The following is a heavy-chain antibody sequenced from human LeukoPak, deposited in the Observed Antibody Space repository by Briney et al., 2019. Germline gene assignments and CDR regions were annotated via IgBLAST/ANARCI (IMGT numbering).Heavy chain of an antibody. Sequence: SDTLSLTCTVSGGSISSYYWSWIRQPPGKGLEWIGYIYYSGSTNYNPSLKSRVTISVDTSKNQFSLKLSSVTAADTAVYYCARHLDYYDSSPPWFDYWGQGTLVTVSS. CDR3: ARHLDYYDSSPPWFDY. CDR2: IYYSGST. V-gene: IGHV4-59*08. J-gene: IGHJ4*02. CDR1: GGSISSYY. D-gene: IGHD3-22*01.